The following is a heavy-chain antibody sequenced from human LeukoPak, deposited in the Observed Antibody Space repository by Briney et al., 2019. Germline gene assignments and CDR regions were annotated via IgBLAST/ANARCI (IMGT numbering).Heavy chain of an antibody. Sequence: PGGSLRLSCAASGFTFSDYYMSWIRQAPGKGLEWVSYISSSSSYTNYADSVKGRFTISRDNAKNSLYLQMISLRAEDAAVYYCARGGYSSSPTPFVLWGQGTLVTVSS. CDR1: GFTFSDYY. V-gene: IGHV3-11*05. CDR3: ARGGYSSSPTPFVL. CDR2: ISSSSSYT. D-gene: IGHD6-13*01. J-gene: IGHJ5*02.